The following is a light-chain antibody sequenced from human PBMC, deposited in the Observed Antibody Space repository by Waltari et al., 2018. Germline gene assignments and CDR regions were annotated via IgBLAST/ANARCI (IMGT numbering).Light chain of an antibody. CDR2: EGN. Sequence: QSALTQPASVSGSPGQSITISCTGFNSNVGSYNLVSWYQKPPGQAPKLLVYEGNRRPSGVSNRFSGSKSDNTASLTLSGLQAEDEADYYCCSNVGSSVFFGGGTKLTVL. J-gene: IGLJ2*01. CDR1: NSNVGSYNL. CDR3: CSNVGSSVF. V-gene: IGLV2-23*03.